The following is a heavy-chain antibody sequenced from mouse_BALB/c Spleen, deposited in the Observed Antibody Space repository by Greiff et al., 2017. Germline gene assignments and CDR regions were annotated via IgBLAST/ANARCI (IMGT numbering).Heavy chain of an antibody. V-gene: IGHV5-6-4*01. CDR1: GFTFSSYT. CDR2: ISSGGSYT. Sequence: EVHLVESGGGLVKPGGSLKLSCAASGFTFSSYTMSWVRQTPEKRLEWVATISSGGSYTYYPDSVKGRFTISRDNAKNTLYLQMSSLKSEDTAMYYCTRDPDYYGGQGTLVTVSA. D-gene: IGHD2-4*01. J-gene: IGHJ3*01. CDR3: TRDPDYY.